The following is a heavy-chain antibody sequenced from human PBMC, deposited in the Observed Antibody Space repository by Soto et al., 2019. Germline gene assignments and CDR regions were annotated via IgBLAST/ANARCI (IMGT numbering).Heavy chain of an antibody. Sequence: QVQLVESGGGVVQPGRSLRLSCAASGFTFSSYAMHWVRQAPGKGLEWVAVISYDGSNKYYADSVKGRFTISRDNSKNTLYLQMNSLRAEDTAVYYCARDSGGYSHTLRLRGMDVWGQGTTVTVSS. CDR1: GFTFSSYA. D-gene: IGHD3-10*01. J-gene: IGHJ6*02. CDR3: ARDSGGYSHTLRLRGMDV. CDR2: ISYDGSNK. V-gene: IGHV3-30-3*01.